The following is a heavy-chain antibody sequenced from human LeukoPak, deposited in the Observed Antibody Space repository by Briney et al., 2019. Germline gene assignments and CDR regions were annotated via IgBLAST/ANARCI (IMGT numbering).Heavy chain of an antibody. V-gene: IGHV3-11*06. CDR3: ARGASYCSGGSCSDV. CDR2: ISGSKTYT. D-gene: IGHD2-15*01. Sequence: GGSLRLSCAASGFTFSDSYMSWIRQAPGKGLEWVSYISGSKTYTNYADSVKGRFTISRDNAKNSLYLQMNSLRAEDTAVYYCARGASYCSGGSCSDVWGQGTLVTVSS. J-gene: IGHJ4*02. CDR1: GFTFSDSY.